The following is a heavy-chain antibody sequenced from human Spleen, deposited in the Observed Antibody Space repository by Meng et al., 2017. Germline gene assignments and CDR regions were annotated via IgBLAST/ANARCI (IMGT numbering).Heavy chain of an antibody. J-gene: IGHJ4*02. Sequence: QVQLVESGGGVVQPGRSLRLSCAASGFAFNTYRVHWVRQAPGKGLEWVAVISYDGSYKNYADSVKGRFTISRDNSKNTLYLQMDSLRAEDTAVYYCAKDLSGAYWGQGTLVTVSS. CDR3: AKDLSGAY. CDR1: GFAFNTYR. D-gene: IGHD1-26*01. V-gene: IGHV3-30-3*01. CDR2: ISYDGSYK.